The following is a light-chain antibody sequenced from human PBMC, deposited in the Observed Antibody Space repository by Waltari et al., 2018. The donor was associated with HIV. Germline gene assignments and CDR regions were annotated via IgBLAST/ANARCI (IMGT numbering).Light chain of an antibody. CDR1: TSNIGNRY. CDR2: DNS. V-gene: IGLV1-51*01. CDR3: GTWDSSLSAVV. J-gene: IGLJ1*01. Sequence: QSVLTQPPSVSAAPGQKVTISCSGRTSNIGNRYASWYQRLPGTAPKLLIYDNSERPSGIPDRFSGSKSGTSATLGITGLQTGDEADYYCGTWDSSLSAVVFGTGTKVTVL.